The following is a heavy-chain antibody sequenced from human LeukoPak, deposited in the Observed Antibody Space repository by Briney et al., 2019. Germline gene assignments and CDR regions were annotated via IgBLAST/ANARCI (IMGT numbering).Heavy chain of an antibody. CDR1: GGSISSSSYY. CDR2: IYYSGST. J-gene: IGHJ6*03. D-gene: IGHD3-10*01. V-gene: IGHV4-39*07. CDR3: ARELGYLLWFGELFSYYYYMDV. Sequence: PSETLSLTCTVSGGSISSSSYYWGWIRQPPGKGLEWIGSIYYSGSTYYNPSLKSRVTISVDTSKNQFSLKLSSVTAADTAVYYCARELGYLLWFGELFSYYYYMDVWGKGTTVTVSS.